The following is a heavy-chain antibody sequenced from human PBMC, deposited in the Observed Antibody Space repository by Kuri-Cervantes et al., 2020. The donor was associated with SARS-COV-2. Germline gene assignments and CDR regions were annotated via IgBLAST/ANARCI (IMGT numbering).Heavy chain of an antibody. CDR3: ARHSSLVGDLDY. CDR1: GCTISSYY. D-gene: IGHD1-26*01. J-gene: IGHJ4*02. CDR2: VYYSGST. Sequence: SETLSLTCTVSGCTISSYYWSWIRQPAGKGLEWIGSVYYSGSTYYNPSLKSRVTISVDTSKNQFSLKLSSVTAADTAVYYCARHSSLVGDLDYWGQGTLVTVSS. V-gene: IGHV4-59*05.